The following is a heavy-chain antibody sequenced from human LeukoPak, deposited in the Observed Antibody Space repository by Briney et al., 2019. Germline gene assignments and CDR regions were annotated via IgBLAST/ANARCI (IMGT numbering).Heavy chain of an antibody. V-gene: IGHV1-18*01. CDR1: GYDFITHG. Sequence: GASVKVSCKTSGYDFITHGIGWVRQAPGQGLEWVGWISTYNGNTNYAQKLQGRVTLTTDTSTSTAYMELRNLRSDDTATYFCARRNYGKLHFDYWGQGTLVTVSS. CDR3: ARRNYGKLHFDY. J-gene: IGHJ4*02. D-gene: IGHD1-7*01. CDR2: ISTYNGNT.